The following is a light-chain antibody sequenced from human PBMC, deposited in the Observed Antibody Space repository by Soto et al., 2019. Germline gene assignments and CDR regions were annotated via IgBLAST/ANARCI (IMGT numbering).Light chain of an antibody. CDR2: GAS. CDR1: XSVXSTF. Sequence: PGERATLXCRASXSVXSTFFAWYQLTPGQAPRLLIYGASNRATGIPDRFSGSGSGTDFTLTISRLEPEDFAVYYCQQYASSVTFGQGTKVEIK. V-gene: IGKV3-20*01. CDR3: QQYASSVT. J-gene: IGKJ1*01.